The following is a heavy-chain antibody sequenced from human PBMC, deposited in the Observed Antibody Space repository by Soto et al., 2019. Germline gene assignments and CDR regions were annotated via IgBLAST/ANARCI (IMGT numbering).Heavy chain of an antibody. CDR1: GFTFSGSA. Sequence: GGSLRLSCAASGFTFSGSAMHWVRQASGKGLEWVGRIRSKANSYATAYAASVKGRFTISRDDSKNTAYLQMNSLKTEDTAVYYCTRLADFWSGYPYYYYGMDVWGQGTTVTV. CDR2: IRSKANSYAT. J-gene: IGHJ6*02. V-gene: IGHV3-73*01. D-gene: IGHD3-3*01. CDR3: TRLADFWSGYPYYYYGMDV.